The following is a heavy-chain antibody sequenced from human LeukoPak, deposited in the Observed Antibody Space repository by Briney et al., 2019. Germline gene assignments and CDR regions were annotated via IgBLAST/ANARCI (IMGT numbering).Heavy chain of an antibody. D-gene: IGHD3-16*01. J-gene: IGHJ5*02. CDR3: ARGHLPTSRFDP. Sequence: PSETLSLTCTVSGGSVSSYYWSWIRQPPGKGLEWIGYIYYSGSTNYNPSLKSRVTISVDTSKNQFSLKLNSVTAADTAVYYCARGHLPTSRFDPWGQGTLVTVSS. CDR2: IYYSGST. CDR1: GGSVSSYY. V-gene: IGHV4-59*02.